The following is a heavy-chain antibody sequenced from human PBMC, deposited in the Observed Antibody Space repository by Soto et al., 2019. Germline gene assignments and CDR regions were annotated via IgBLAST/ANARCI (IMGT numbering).Heavy chain of an antibody. CDR3: AKDMHPNYYYDTSGPLACFDN. Sequence: PGGSLRLSGAASGFTFSNYGMSWVRQAPGKGLEWVACIRGSGYSTYYADSVKGRFIISRDNSKNTLFLYMNSLRVEDTAVYFWAKDMHPNYYYDTSGPLACFDNWGLGTLVTVSS. V-gene: IGHV3-23*01. CDR1: GFTFSNYG. J-gene: IGHJ4*02. CDR2: IRGSGYST. D-gene: IGHD3-22*01.